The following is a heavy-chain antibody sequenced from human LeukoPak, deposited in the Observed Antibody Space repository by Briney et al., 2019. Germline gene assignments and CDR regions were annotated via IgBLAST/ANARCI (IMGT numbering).Heavy chain of an antibody. CDR2: IWNDGSNQ. V-gene: IGHV3-33*01. CDR3: ARDRATVYFDY. J-gene: IGHJ4*02. Sequence: GRSLRLSCAAPGFTFSNFGMHWVRQAPGKGLQWVALIWNDGSNQYYADSVKGRFTISRDSSKNTLYLQMNSLRAEDTAIYYCARDRATVYFDYWGQGTLVTVSS. D-gene: IGHD4-17*01. CDR1: GFTFSNFG.